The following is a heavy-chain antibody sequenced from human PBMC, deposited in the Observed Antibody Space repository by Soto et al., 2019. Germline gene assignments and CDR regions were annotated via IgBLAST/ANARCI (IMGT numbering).Heavy chain of an antibody. D-gene: IGHD4-17*01. Sequence: VQLVQSGAEVKKPGASVKVSCKASGYTFTSYAMHWVRQAPGQRLEWMGWINAANGNTKYSEKFQGRVTITRDTSATTAYMELTGMRSDDTAVYYCARDGRADNYGDYIDYWGQGTLVTVSS. V-gene: IGHV1-3*01. CDR3: ARDGRADNYGDYIDY. CDR1: GYTFTSYA. CDR2: INAANGNT. J-gene: IGHJ4*02.